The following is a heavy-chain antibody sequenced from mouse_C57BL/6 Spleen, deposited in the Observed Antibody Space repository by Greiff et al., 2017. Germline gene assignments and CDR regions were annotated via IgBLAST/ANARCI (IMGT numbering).Heavy chain of an antibody. V-gene: IGHV1-26*01. J-gene: IGHJ3*01. CDR2: INPNNGGT. CDR1: GYTFTDYY. Sequence: VQLQQSGPELVKPGASVKISCKASGYTFTDYYMNWVKQSHGKSLEWIGDINPNNGGTSYNQKFKGKATLTVDKSSSTAYMELRSLTSEDSAVYYCARSALLLRGFAYWGQGTLVTVSA. CDR3: ARSALLLRGFAY. D-gene: IGHD1-1*01.